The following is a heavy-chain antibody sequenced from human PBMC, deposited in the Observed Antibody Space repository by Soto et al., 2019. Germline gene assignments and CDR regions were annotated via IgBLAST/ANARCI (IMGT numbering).Heavy chain of an antibody. D-gene: IGHD5-18*01. CDR3: ARDAFGGDTAMVTIDD. V-gene: IGHV4-30-4*01. CDR2: IYYSGST. J-gene: IGHJ4*02. CDR1: GGSISSGDYY. Sequence: TLSLTCTVSGGSISSGDYYWSWIRQPPGKGLEWIGYIYYSGSTYYNPSLKSRVTISVDTSKNQFSLKLSSVTAADTAVYYCARDAFGGDTAMVTIDDWGQGIRVTVAS.